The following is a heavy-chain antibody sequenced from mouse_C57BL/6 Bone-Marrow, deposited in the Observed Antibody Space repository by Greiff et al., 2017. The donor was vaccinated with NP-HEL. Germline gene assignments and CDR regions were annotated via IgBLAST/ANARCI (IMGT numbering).Heavy chain of an antibody. CDR3: ARGAY. J-gene: IGHJ3*01. Sequence: QVQLQQSGAELVKPGASVKFSCKASGYEFSNYWMNWVKQRPGKGLEWIGQIYPGGGDTNYNGKFKDKATLTADKSTSTAYMQLSRLTSEDSAVYFCARGAYGGQGTLVTVSA. V-gene: IGHV1-80*01. CDR2: IYPGGGDT. CDR1: GYEFSNYW.